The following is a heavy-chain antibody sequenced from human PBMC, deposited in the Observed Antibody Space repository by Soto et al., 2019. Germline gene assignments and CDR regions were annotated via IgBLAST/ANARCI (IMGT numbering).Heavy chain of an antibody. V-gene: IGHV3-48*02. D-gene: IGHD5-18*01. CDR3: GRVRGHSYGYVDY. J-gene: IGHJ4*02. Sequence: EVQLVESGGGLVQPGGSLRLSCAGYGFIFSPYSMSWVRQAPGKGLEWIAFISGSGSPIYYADSVEGRFTISRDNAKRSLYLQMNSLSDGDTAVYYCGRVRGHSYGYVDYWGQGTLVTVSA. CDR2: ISGSGSPI. CDR1: GFIFSPYS.